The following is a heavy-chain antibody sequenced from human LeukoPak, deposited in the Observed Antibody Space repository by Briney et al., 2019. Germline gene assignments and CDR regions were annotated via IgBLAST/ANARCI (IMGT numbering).Heavy chain of an antibody. CDR3: ARTDSSGWYWFFDL. J-gene: IGHJ2*01. CDR2: INSDGSST. Sequence: GGSLRLSCAASGFTFSSYWMHWVRQAPGKGLVWVSRINSDGSSTSYADSVKGRFTISRDNAKNTLYLQMNSLRAEDTAVYYCARTDSSGWYWFFDLWGCGTLVTVSS. V-gene: IGHV3-74*01. CDR1: GFTFSSYW. D-gene: IGHD6-19*01.